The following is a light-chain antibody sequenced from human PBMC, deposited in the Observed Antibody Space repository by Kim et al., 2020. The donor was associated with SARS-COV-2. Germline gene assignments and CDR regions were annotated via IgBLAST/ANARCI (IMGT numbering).Light chain of an antibody. CDR3: QQYHNWSYT. CDR1: QSVSSN. Sequence: SPGERPPLSCRASQSVSSNFAWYQQNPGQAPRVLMFGASTRATGIPARFSGSGSGTEFTLTISSLQSEDFAVYYCQQYHNWSYTFGQGTKLEIK. CDR2: GAS. J-gene: IGKJ2*01. V-gene: IGKV3-15*01.